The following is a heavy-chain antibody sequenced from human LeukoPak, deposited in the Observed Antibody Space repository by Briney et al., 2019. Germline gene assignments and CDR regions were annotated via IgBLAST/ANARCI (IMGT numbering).Heavy chain of an antibody. CDR1: GFTFITYA. D-gene: IGHD3-22*01. CDR2: ISSSGSTI. J-gene: IGHJ4*02. V-gene: IGHV3-48*03. Sequence: GGSLRLSCAASGFTFITYAMTWVRQAPGKGLEWVSYISSSGSTIYYADSVKGRFTISRDNAKNSLYLQMNSLRAEDTAVYYCASTRWGSSGYLDYWGQGTLVTVSS. CDR3: ASTRWGSSGYLDY.